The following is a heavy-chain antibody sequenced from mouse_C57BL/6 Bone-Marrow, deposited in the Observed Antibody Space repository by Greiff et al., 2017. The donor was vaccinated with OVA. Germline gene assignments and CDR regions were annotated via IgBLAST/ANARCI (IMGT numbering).Heavy chain of an antibody. D-gene: IGHD1-1*01. CDR1: GYTFTEYT. Sequence: QVQLQQSGAELVKPGASVKLSCKASGYTFTEYTIHWVKQRSGQGLEWIGWFYPGSGSIKYNEKFKDKATLTADNSSSTVYMKMSILTSEDAAVYVCASQGGGSSYSYWGQGNTLTVSS. CDR3: ASQGGGSSYSY. V-gene: IGHV1-62-2*01. CDR2: FYPGSGSI. J-gene: IGHJ2*01.